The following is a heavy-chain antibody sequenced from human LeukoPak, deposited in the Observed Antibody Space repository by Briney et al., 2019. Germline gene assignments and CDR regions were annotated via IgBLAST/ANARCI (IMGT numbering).Heavy chain of an antibody. CDR2: ISSSSSYI. CDR3: ARDHASYDFWSGYTSYYYYYMDV. D-gene: IGHD3-3*01. J-gene: IGHJ6*03. CDR1: GFTFSSYS. Sequence: GGSLRLSCAASGFTFSSYSMNWVRQAPGKGLEWVSSISSSSSYIYYADSVKGRFTISRDNAKNSLYLQMNSLRAEDTAVYYCARDHASYDFWSGYTSYYYYYMDVWGKGTTVTVSS. V-gene: IGHV3-21*01.